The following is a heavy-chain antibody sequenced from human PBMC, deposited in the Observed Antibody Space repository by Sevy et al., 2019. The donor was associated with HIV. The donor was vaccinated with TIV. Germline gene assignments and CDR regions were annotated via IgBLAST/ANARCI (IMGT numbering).Heavy chain of an antibody. CDR3: GRVMGVPYYYYYMDV. CDR1: GGTFSSYA. Sequence: ASVKVSCKASGGTFSSYAISWVRQAPGQGLEWMGGIIPIFGTANYAQKFQGRVTITADESTSTAYMELSSLRSEDTAVYYWGRVMGVPYYYYYMDVWGKGTTVTVSS. V-gene: IGHV1-69*13. D-gene: IGHD1-26*01. J-gene: IGHJ6*03. CDR2: IIPIFGTA.